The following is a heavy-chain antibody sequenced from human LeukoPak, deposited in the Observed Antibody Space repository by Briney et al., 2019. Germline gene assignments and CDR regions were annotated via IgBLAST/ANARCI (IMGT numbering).Heavy chain of an antibody. CDR3: ARAPVTSCRGAYCYPFDY. V-gene: IGHV1-46*01. CDR2: INPSGGRT. D-gene: IGHD2-21*01. CDR1: GYTFTNYY. Sequence: ASVKVSCKASGYTFTNYYIHWVRQAPGQGLEWVGMINPSGGRTSYAQRFQGRVTVTTDTSTSTVYMQLSSLASEDTAVYYCARAPVTSCRGAYCYPFDYWGQGTLVTVSS. J-gene: IGHJ4*02.